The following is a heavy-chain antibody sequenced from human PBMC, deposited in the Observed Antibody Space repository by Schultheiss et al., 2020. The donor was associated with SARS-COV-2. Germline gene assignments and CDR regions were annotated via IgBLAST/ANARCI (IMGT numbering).Heavy chain of an antibody. V-gene: IGHV3-48*03. Sequence: GESLKISCAASGFTFSSYAMSWVRQAPGKGLEWVSYISSSGSTIYYADSVEGRFTISRDNAKNSLYLQMNSLRAGDTAVYYCARVGAFPWLEELAFHASDIWGQGTMVTVSS. D-gene: IGHD3-3*02. CDR2: ISSSGSTI. CDR3: ARVGAFPWLEELAFHASDI. J-gene: IGHJ3*02. CDR1: GFTFSSYA.